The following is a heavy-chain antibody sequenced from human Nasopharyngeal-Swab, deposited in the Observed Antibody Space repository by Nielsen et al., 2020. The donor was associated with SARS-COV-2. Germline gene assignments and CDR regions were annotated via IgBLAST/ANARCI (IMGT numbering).Heavy chain of an antibody. CDR2: IYYSGST. CDR3: ARRIAAPGGDGMDV. V-gene: IGHV4-39*01. Sequence: SETLSLTCTVSGGSISSSSYYWGWIRQPPGKGLEWIGSIYYSGSTYYNPSLKSRVTISVDTSKNQFSLKLSSVTAADTAVYYCARRIAAPGGDGMDVWDQGTTVTVSS. J-gene: IGHJ6*02. CDR1: GGSISSSSYY. D-gene: IGHD6-6*01.